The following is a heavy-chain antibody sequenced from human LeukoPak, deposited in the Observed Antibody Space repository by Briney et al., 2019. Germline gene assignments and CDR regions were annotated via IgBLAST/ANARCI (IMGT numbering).Heavy chain of an antibody. CDR1: GYTFTGYY. CDR2: INPNSRGT. D-gene: IGHD6-19*01. J-gene: IGHJ3*02. CDR3: ARENLRRATSSGWYPVAFDI. V-gene: IGHV1-2*02. Sequence: ASVKVSCKASGYTFTGYYMHWVRQAPGQGLDWMGWINPNSRGTNYAQKFKGRVTMTRDTSISTAYMELSRLRSDDTAVYYCARENLRRATSSGWYPVAFDIWGQGTMVTVSS.